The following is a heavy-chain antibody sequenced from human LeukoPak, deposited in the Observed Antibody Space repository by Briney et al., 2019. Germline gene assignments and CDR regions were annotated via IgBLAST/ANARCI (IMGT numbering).Heavy chain of an antibody. CDR2: INPNSGGT. V-gene: IGHV1-2*02. D-gene: IGHD6-6*01. J-gene: IGHJ6*02. Sequence: ASVKVSCKASGYTLTGYFMHCVRQAPGQGLEWMGWINPNSGGTNYAQKFQGRVTMTRDTSMSTAYMELSRLSSDVTAVYYCAIVPRRSRRDYYYGMDVWGQGTTVTVSS. CDR3: AIVPRRSRRDYYYGMDV. CDR1: GYTLTGYF.